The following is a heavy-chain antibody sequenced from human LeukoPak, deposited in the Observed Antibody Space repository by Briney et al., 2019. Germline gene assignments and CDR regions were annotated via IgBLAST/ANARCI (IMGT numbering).Heavy chain of an antibody. D-gene: IGHD3-9*01. CDR1: GGSFSGYY. Sequence: SETLSLTCAVYGGSFSGYYWSWIRQPPGKGLEWIGEINHSGSTNYNPSLKSQVTISVDTSKNQFSLKLSSVTAADTAVYYCARKPRIRYYPPPFDYWGQGTLVTVSS. J-gene: IGHJ4*02. CDR3: ARKPRIRYYPPPFDY. CDR2: INHSGST. V-gene: IGHV4-34*01.